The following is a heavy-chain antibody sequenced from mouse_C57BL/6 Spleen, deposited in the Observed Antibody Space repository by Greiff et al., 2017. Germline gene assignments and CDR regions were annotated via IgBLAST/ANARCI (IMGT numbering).Heavy chain of an antibody. V-gene: IGHV1-54*01. CDR3: ARSVPYGKKDAMDY. CDR1: GYAFTNYL. J-gene: IGHJ4*01. D-gene: IGHD2-1*01. Sequence: QVQLKQSGAELVRPGTSVKVSCKASGYAFTNYLIEWVKQRPGQGLEWIGVINPGSGGTNYNEKFKGKATLTADKSSSTAYMQLSSLTSEDSAVYFCARSVPYGKKDAMDYWGQGTSVTVSS. CDR2: INPGSGGT.